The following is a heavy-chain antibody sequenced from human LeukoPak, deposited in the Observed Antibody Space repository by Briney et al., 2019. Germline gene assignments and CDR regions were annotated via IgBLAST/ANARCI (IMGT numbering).Heavy chain of an antibody. V-gene: IGHV3-30*18. Sequence: GGSLRLSCAASGFTFSSYGMHWVRQAPGKGLEWVAVISYDGSNKYYADSVKGRFTISRDNSKNTLYLQMNSLRAEDTAVYYCAKDGFWNYVIAYYYYMDVWGKGTTVTVSS. CDR2: ISYDGSNK. D-gene: IGHD1-7*01. CDR1: GFTFSSYG. J-gene: IGHJ6*03. CDR3: AKDGFWNYVIAYYYYMDV.